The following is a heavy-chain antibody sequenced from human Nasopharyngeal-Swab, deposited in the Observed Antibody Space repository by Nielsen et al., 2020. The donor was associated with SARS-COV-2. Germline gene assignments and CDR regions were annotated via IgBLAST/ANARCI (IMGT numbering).Heavy chain of an antibody. CDR3: TTAPRYGSIFGVVINYYGMDV. J-gene: IGHJ6*02. D-gene: IGHD3-3*02. CDR1: GFTVSSNY. Sequence: SLKIPRAASGFTVSSNYMSWVRQAPGKGPEWVSGITWNSGSLDYADSVKGRFTISRDNAKNSLYLQMNSLKTEDTAVYYCTTAPRYGSIFGVVINYYGMDVWGQGTTVTVSS. CDR2: ITWNSGSL. V-gene: IGHV3-9*01.